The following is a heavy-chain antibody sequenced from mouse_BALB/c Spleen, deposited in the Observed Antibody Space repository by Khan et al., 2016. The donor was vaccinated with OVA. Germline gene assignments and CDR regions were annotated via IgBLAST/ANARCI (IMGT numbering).Heavy chain of an antibody. CDR3: ARHGYGKGEAMDY. V-gene: IGHV5-12*02. CDR1: GFTFSDYY. Sequence: EVELVESGGGLVQPGGSLKLSCATSGFTFSDYYMYWVRQTPEKRLEWVAYISNGGGSPYYPDTLKGRFTISRDTAKNTLYLQMSRLKSEETAMYYGARHGYGKGEAMDYWGQGTSGTVSS. J-gene: IGHJ4*01. D-gene: IGHD2-10*02. CDR2: ISNGGGSP.